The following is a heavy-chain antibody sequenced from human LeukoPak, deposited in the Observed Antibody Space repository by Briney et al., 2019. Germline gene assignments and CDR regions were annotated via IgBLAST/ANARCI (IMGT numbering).Heavy chain of an antibody. J-gene: IGHJ4*02. CDR1: GFTFSSYA. V-gene: IGHV3-30-3*01. Sequence: GGSLRLSCAASGFTFSSYAMHWVRQAPGKGLEWVAVISYDGSNKYYADSVKGRFTISRDNSKNTLNLQMNSLRAEDTAVYYCARDGGYGDYAPLDYWGQGTLVTVSS. CDR3: ARDGGYGDYAPLDY. D-gene: IGHD4-17*01. CDR2: ISYDGSNK.